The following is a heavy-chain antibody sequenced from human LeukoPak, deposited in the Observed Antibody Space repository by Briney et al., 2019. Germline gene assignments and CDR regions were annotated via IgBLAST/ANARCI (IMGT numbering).Heavy chain of an antibody. J-gene: IGHJ4*02. V-gene: IGHV1-2*06. D-gene: IGHD3-22*01. Sequence: ASVKVSCKPSGYTFTAYYMHWVRQAPGQGLEWMGRIRPNNGGTDDAQKFQGRVTMTRDTSISTAYMELSSLRSDDTAVYYCARGGYHDSSGNYWGQGTLVTVPS. CDR2: IRPNNGGT. CDR1: GYTFTAYY. CDR3: ARGGYHDSSGNY.